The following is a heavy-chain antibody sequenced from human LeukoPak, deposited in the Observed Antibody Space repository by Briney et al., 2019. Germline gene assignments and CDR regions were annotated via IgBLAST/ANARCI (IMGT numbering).Heavy chain of an antibody. D-gene: IGHD6-6*01. V-gene: IGHV3-74*01. CDR3: ARLAARQILGYYGMDV. CDR1: GFTFSNYW. CDR2: IRSDGGDT. Sequence: GGSLRLSCEASGFTFSNYWMHWVRQAPGKGLVGVSRIRSDGGDTTYADFVQGRFTISRDNVKNMLFLQMNSLRAEDTAVYYCARLAARQILGYYGMDVWGQGTTVTVSS. J-gene: IGHJ6*02.